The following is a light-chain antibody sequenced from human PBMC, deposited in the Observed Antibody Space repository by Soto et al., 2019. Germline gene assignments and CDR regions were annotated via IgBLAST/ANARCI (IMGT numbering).Light chain of an antibody. V-gene: IGKV3-20*01. J-gene: IGKJ1*01. CDR3: QQYGSSPPT. CDR2: GAS. Sequence: EIVLTQSPXXXXXXXXXXXXXXXRAXXXVSSSYLAWYQQKPGQAPRLLIYGASSRATGIPDRFSGSGSGTDFSLTISRLEPEDFAVYYCQQYGSSPPTXGXGTKLEIK. CDR1: XXVSSSY.